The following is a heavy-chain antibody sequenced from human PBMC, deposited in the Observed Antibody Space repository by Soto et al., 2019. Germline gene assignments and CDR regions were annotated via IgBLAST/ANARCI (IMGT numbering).Heavy chain of an antibody. V-gene: IGHV4-59*08. Sequence: QVQLQESGPGLVKPSETLSLTCSVSGGSVSSYYWSCIRQLPGKGLEWIGCLYYSGGTIDNPSLRSRVTISVDTSKNQFSLKLHSVTAADTAVYYCARFFDNSPFDSWGKGTLVTVSS. CDR1: GGSVSSYY. CDR2: LYYSGGT. CDR3: ARFFDNSPFDS. J-gene: IGHJ4*02.